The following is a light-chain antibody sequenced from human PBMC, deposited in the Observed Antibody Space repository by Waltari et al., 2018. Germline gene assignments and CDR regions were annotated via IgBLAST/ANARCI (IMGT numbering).Light chain of an antibody. Sequence: QSALTQPPSASGSPGQSVTISCTGTDSDVGGHNSVSWYQQPPGKAPRLMIYEVRKRPSGVPDRFSGSQSGNTASLTISGLTTEDEADYYCQSFDRSSVVFGGGTKLTVL. CDR2: EVR. V-gene: IGLV2-8*01. CDR1: DSDVGGHNS. CDR3: QSFDRSSVV. J-gene: IGLJ2*01.